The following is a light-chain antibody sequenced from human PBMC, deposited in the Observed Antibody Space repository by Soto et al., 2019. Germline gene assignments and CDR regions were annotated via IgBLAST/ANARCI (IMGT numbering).Light chain of an antibody. Sequence: VLTQSPATLSLSPGERATLSCRASLNVNSYLAWYQQKPGQAPRLLIYDASNRATGIPDRFSGSGSGTDFTLTISRLEPEDFALYYCQQYGPSLTFGQGTRLEIK. CDR1: LNVNSY. J-gene: IGKJ5*01. CDR3: QQYGPSLT. CDR2: DAS. V-gene: IGKV3-11*01.